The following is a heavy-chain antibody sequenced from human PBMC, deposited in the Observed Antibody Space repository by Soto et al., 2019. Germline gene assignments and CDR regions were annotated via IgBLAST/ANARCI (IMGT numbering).Heavy chain of an antibody. J-gene: IGHJ5*02. CDR1: GGSISSGGYY. Sequence: QVQLQESGPGLVKPSQTLSLTCTVSGGSISSGGYYWSWIRQHPGKGLEWIGYIYYSGSTYYNPSLKSRVTISVDTSKNQFSLKLSSVTAADTAVYYCARGRGYCSGGSCYSGFLLNWFDPWGQGTLVTVSS. CDR3: ARGRGYCSGGSCYSGFLLNWFDP. CDR2: IYYSGST. D-gene: IGHD2-15*01. V-gene: IGHV4-31*03.